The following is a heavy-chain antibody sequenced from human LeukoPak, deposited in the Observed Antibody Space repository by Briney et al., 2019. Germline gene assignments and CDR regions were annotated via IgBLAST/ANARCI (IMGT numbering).Heavy chain of an antibody. J-gene: IGHJ4*02. CDR1: GGSIGSYY. Sequence: SETLSLTCTVSGGSIGSYYWSWIRQPPGKGLEWIGYIYYSGSTNYNPSLKSRVTISADTSKNQFSLKLSSVTAADTAVYYCAREQDYGHFDYWGQGTLVTVSS. D-gene: IGHD3-16*01. CDR2: IYYSGST. V-gene: IGHV4-59*01. CDR3: AREQDYGHFDY.